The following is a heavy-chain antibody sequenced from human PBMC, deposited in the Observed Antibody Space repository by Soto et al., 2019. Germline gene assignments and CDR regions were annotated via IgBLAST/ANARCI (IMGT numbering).Heavy chain of an antibody. Sequence: GGSLRLSCAASGFTLNSFDMHWVRQGAGKGLEWVSGIDIAGDTSYPDSVKGRFTISRENGKNSLYLQMNSLRAGDTAVYYCERASMVRGFTHLDYWGQGTLVTVSS. CDR1: GFTLNSFD. D-gene: IGHD3-10*01. J-gene: IGHJ4*02. CDR3: ERASMVRGFTHLDY. V-gene: IGHV3-13*04. CDR2: IDIAGDT.